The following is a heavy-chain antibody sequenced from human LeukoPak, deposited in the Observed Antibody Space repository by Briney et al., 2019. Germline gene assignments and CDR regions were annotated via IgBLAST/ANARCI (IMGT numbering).Heavy chain of an antibody. D-gene: IGHD3-10*01. V-gene: IGHV4-34*01. J-gene: IGHJ5*02. CDR3: ARGFGSGSYLDWFDP. Sequence: SETLSLTCAVYGGSFSGYYWSWIRQPPGKGLEWIGEINPSGSTNYNPSLKSRVTISVDTSKNQFSLKLSSVTAADTAVYYCARGFGSGSYLDWFDPWGQGTLVTVSS. CDR1: GGSFSGYY. CDR2: INPSGST.